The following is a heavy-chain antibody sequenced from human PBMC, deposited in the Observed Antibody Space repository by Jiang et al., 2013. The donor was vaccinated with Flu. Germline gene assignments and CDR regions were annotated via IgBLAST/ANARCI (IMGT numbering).Heavy chain of an antibody. Sequence: LLKPSETLSLTCTVSGAPISSSYWSWIRQSPGKGLEWIGYINTSGNNNYNPALKSRVAISVDTSKNQFSLKLSSVTAADTAIYYCVRELGYCTGGVCYSEGAFDLWGQGTMVTVSS. J-gene: IGHJ3*01. D-gene: IGHD2-8*02. CDR1: GAPISSSY. CDR2: INTSGNN. CDR3: VRELGYCTGGVCYSEGAFDL. V-gene: IGHV4-4*09.